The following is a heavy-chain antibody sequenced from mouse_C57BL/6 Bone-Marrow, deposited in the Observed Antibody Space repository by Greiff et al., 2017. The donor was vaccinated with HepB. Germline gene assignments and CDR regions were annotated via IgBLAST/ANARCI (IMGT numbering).Heavy chain of an antibody. D-gene: IGHD1-1*01. J-gene: IGHJ1*03. CDR3: ARREGYYGREYFDV. Sequence: VQLQQSGAELARPGASVKLSCKASGYTFTSYGISWVKQRTGQGLEWIGEIYPRSGNTYYNEKFKGKATLTADKSSSTAYMELRSLTSEDSAVYVCARREGYYGREYFDVWGTGTTVTVSS. V-gene: IGHV1-81*01. CDR1: GYTFTSYG. CDR2: IYPRSGNT.